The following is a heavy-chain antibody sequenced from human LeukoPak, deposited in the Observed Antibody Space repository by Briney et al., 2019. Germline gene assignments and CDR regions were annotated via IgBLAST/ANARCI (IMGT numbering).Heavy chain of an antibody. V-gene: IGHV4-59*11. CDR3: ATRRNDYNELFGY. J-gene: IGHJ4*02. CDR2: IYYSGST. CDR1: GGSITSHY. D-gene: IGHD5-24*01. Sequence: SETLSLTCTVSGGSITSHYWSWIRQPPGKGLEWIGYIYYSGSTNYNPSLKSRVTISVDTSKNQFSPKLSSVTAADTAVYYCATRRNDYNELFGYWGQGTLVTVSS.